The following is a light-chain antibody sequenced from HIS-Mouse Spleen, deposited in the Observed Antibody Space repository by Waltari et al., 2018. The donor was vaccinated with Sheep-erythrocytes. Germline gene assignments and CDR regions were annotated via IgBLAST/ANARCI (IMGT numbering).Light chain of an antibody. CDR3: CSYAGSYTYV. Sequence: QSALTQPRSVSGSPGQSVTISCTGTSSDVGGYNYVSWYQQHPGKAPKLMIYDVSKRPSGVPGRFSGATSGNTASLTISGLQAEDEADYYCCSYAGSYTYVFGTGTKVTVL. J-gene: IGLJ1*01. CDR2: DVS. CDR1: SSDVGGYNY. V-gene: IGLV2-11*01.